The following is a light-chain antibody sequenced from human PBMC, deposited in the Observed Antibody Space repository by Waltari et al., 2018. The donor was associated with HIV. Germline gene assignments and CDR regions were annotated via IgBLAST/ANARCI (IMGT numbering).Light chain of an antibody. Sequence: SYELTQSSSVSVSRGQTATIPCSRDALTKQHAYWYHQRPCQAPLLVIFTDTERPYGVPERFSGSRSGTTVTVKSSGVEAEDEGDDYCQSADTSGKYVVFGGGTKVTVL. CDR1: ALTKQH. J-gene: IGLJ2*01. V-gene: IGLV3-25*03. CDR3: QSADTSGKYVV. CDR2: TDT.